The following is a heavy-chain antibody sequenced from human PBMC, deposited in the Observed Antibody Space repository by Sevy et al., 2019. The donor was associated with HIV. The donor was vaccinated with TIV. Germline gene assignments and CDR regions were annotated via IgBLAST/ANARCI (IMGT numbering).Heavy chain of an antibody. D-gene: IGHD3-3*01. J-gene: IGHJ6*02. CDR3: AKDAGVRFLEWPFFYYYYYGMDV. V-gene: IGHV3-30*18. Sequence: GGSLRLSCAASGFTFSSYGMHWVRQPPGKGLEWVAVISYDGSNKYYADSVKGRFTISRDNSKNTLYLQMNSLRAEDTAVYYCAKDAGVRFLEWPFFYYYYYGMDVWGQGTTVTVSS. CDR1: GFTFSSYG. CDR2: ISYDGSNK.